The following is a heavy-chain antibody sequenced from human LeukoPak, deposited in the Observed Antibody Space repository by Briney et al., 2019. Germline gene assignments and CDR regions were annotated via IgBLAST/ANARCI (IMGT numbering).Heavy chain of an antibody. J-gene: IGHJ4*02. CDR2: IYYSGST. V-gene: IGHV4-59*01. CDR1: GGSISSYY. CDR3: ASRSSIWSGYQDTLYYFDS. Sequence: SSETLSLTCTVSGGSISSYYWSWIRQPPGKRLEWIGHIYYSGSTNYNPSLKSRVTISVDTSKNPFSLKLSSVTAADTAVYYCASRSSIWSGYQDTLYYFDSWGQGTLVTVSS. D-gene: IGHD3-3*01.